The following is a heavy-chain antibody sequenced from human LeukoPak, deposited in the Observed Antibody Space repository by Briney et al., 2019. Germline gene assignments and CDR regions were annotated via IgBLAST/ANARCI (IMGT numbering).Heavy chain of an antibody. V-gene: IGHV4-30-4*01. CDR2: IYYSGST. J-gene: IGHJ4*02. CDR1: GGSISSGDYY. Sequence: ASETXSLXCTVSGGSISSGDYYWSWIRQPPGKGLEWIGYIYYSGSTYYNPSLKSRVTISVDTSKNQFSLKLSSVTAADTAVYYCASLYGSGTYYPSDYWGQGILVTVSP. D-gene: IGHD3-10*01. CDR3: ASLYGSGTYYPSDY.